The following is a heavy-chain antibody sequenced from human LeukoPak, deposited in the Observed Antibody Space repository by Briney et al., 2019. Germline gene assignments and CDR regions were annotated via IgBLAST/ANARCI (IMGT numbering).Heavy chain of an antibody. V-gene: IGHV3-30*18. J-gene: IGHJ4*02. CDR2: TSYDGSNK. D-gene: IGHD2-2*01. CDR1: GFTFSSYG. CDR3: AKDRSSGTVPLDY. Sequence: PGGSLRLSCAASGFTFSSYGMHWVRQAPGKGLEWVAVTSYDGSNKYYADSVKGRFTISRDNSKNTLYLQMNSLRAEDTAVYYCAKDRSSGTVPLDYWGQGTLVTVSS.